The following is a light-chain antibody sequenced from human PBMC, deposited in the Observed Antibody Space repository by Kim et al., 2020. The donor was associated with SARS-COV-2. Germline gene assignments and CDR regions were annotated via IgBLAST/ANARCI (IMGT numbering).Light chain of an antibody. J-gene: IGKJ1*01. V-gene: IGKV1-27*01. Sequence: AAVGNRVTLPCRARQDIGHYLAWYQQKPGKVPKLLISDASTLRSGVPSRFSGSGSGTDCTLTINSLQPEDVATYYCQKYDGAPWTFGQGTKVDIK. CDR3: QKYDGAPWT. CDR2: DAS. CDR1: QDIGHY.